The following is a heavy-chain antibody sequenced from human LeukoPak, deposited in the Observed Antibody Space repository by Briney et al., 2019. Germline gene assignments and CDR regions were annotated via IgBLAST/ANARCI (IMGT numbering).Heavy chain of an antibody. CDR1: GGSFSGYY. CDR3: ARDRYSSGLDY. CDR2: IYYSGST. Sequence: SETLSLTCAVYGGSFSGYYWSWIRQHPATGLEWIGYIYYSGSTNYNPSLKSRVTISVDTSKNQFSLKLSSVTAADTAVYYCARDRYSSGLDYWGQGTLVTVSS. V-gene: IGHV4-34*01. J-gene: IGHJ4*02. D-gene: IGHD6-19*01.